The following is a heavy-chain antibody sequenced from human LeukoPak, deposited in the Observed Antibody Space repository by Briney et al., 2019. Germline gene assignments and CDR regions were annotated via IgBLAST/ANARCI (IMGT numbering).Heavy chain of an antibody. CDR2: ISYDGSNK. D-gene: IGHD6-19*01. CDR3: AMRGIAVAGMAH. V-gene: IGHV3-30*03. Sequence: GGSLRLSCAASGFTFSSYGMHWVRQAPGKGLEWVAVISYDGSNKYHADSVKGRFTISRDNSKNTLYLQMNSLRAEDTAVYYCAMRGIAVAGMAHWGQGTLVTVSS. CDR1: GFTFSSYG. J-gene: IGHJ4*02.